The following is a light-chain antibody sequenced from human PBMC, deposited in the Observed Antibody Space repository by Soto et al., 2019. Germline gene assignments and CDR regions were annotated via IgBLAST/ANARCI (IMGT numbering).Light chain of an antibody. CDR3: CSYAGRYTWV. V-gene: IGLV2-11*01. Sequence: QSVLTQPASVSGSPGQSITISCTGTSRDVGGYNYVSWYQKNPGKAPKLMIYEVSKRPSGVPDRFSGSKSGNTASLTISGLQAEDEGDYYCCSYAGRYTWVFGTGTKVTVL. CDR2: EVS. CDR1: SRDVGGYNY. J-gene: IGLJ1*01.